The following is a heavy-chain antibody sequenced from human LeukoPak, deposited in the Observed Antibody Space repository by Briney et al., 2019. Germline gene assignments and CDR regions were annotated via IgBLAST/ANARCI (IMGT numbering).Heavy chain of an antibody. V-gene: IGHV3-9*01. CDR3: AKDKWSYYDSSGYPDY. CDR1: GFTFDDYA. Sequence: PGGSLRLSCAASGFTFDDYAMHWVRHAPGKGLEWVSGISWNSGSIGYADSVRGRFTISRDNAKNSLYLQMNSLRAEDTALYYCAKDKWSYYDSSGYPDYWGQGTLVTVSS. J-gene: IGHJ4*02. D-gene: IGHD3-22*01. CDR2: ISWNSGSI.